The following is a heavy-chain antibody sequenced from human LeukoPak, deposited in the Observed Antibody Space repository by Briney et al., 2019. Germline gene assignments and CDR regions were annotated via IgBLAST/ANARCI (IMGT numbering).Heavy chain of an antibody. J-gene: IGHJ5*02. V-gene: IGHV7-4-1*02. Sequence: ASVKVSCTASGYTFTIYAMNWVRQAPGQGLEWMGWINTNTGNPTYAQGFTGRFVFSLDTSVSTAYLQISSLKAEDTAVYYCARDSSGSPYPNWFDPWGQGTLVTVSS. CDR3: ARDSSGSPYPNWFDP. CDR1: GYTFTIYA. D-gene: IGHD6-19*01. CDR2: INTNTGNP.